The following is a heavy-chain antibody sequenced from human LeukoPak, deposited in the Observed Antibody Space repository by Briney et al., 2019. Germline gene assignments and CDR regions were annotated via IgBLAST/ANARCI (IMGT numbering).Heavy chain of an antibody. V-gene: IGHV4-34*01. CDR2: INHRGGT. CDR1: GGSFSGYY. J-gene: IGHJ6*02. D-gene: IGHD3-10*01. CDR3: TRAGPNYYYYGLDV. Sequence: SETLSLTCAVYGGSFSGYYWSWIRQPPGKGLEWIGEINHRGGTNYNPSLKSRVTVSADTSNNQFSLKLRSVTAADTAVYYCTRAGPNYYYYGLDVWGQGTTVTVSS.